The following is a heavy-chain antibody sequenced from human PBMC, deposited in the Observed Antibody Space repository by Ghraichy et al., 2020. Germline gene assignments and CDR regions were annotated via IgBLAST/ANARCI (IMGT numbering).Heavy chain of an antibody. D-gene: IGHD6-19*01. J-gene: IGHJ4*02. CDR1: GFTFSSYG. CDR3: AKEGYSSGWVDFDY. V-gene: IGHV3-30*18. CDR2: ISYDGSNK. Sequence: LSLTCAASGFTFSSYGMHWVRQAPGKGLEWVAVISYDGSNKYYADSVKGRFTISRDNSKNTLYLQMNSLRAEDTAVYYCAKEGYSSGWVDFDYWGQGTLVTVSS.